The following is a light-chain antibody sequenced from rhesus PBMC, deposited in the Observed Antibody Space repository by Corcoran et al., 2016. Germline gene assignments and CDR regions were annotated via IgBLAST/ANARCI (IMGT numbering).Light chain of an antibody. J-gene: IGKJ3*01. CDR1: QNINNY. CDR3: QETSNFFT. CDR2: VAS. V-gene: IGKV3-31*02. Sequence: EIVMTQSPATLSLSPGETATISCRTSQNINNYLAWYQQKSGQPPRLLIYVASSRATGIPDRFSGSGSGTDFTLTISSLEPEDVALYYCQETSNFFTFGPGTKLDIK.